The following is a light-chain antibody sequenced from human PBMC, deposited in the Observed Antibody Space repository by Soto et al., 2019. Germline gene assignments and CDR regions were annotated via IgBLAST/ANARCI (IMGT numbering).Light chain of an antibody. CDR2: GAS. CDR3: QQYNNWPLT. V-gene: IGKV3-15*01. CDR1: QSVSSN. J-gene: IGKJ1*01. Sequence: EIMMPQSPATLSVSPGERATLSCRASQSVSSNLAWYQQKPGQAPRLLIYGASTRATGIPARFSGSGSGTEFTLTISSLQSEDFAVYYCQQYNNWPLTFGQGTKV.